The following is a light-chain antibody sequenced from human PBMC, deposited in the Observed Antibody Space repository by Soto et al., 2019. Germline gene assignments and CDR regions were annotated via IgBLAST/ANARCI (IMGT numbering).Light chain of an antibody. CDR3: RQYDRYSWT. CDR2: KAS. Sequence: DIQMTQSPSTLSASVGDRVTITCRASQSISTWLAWYQQKPGKAPKLLIYKASSLESGVPSRFSASGSGTEFTLTINTLQPDEFATYYWRQYDRYSWTFGQGTKVEIK. J-gene: IGKJ1*01. CDR1: QSISTW. V-gene: IGKV1-5*03.